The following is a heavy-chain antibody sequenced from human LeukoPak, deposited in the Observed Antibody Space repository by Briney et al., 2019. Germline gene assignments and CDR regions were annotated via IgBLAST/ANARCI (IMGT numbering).Heavy chain of an antibody. J-gene: IGHJ3*02. Sequence: ASVKVSCKASGYTFTSYGISWVRQAPGQGLEWMGWISAYNGNTNYAQRLQGRVTMTTDTSTSTAYMELRSLRSDDTAVYYCARDKVGATHDAFDIWGQGTMVTVSS. CDR2: ISAYNGNT. D-gene: IGHD1-26*01. V-gene: IGHV1-18*01. CDR1: GYTFTSYG. CDR3: ARDKVGATHDAFDI.